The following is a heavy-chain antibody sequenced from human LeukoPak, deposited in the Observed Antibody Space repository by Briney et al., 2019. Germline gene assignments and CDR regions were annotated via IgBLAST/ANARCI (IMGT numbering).Heavy chain of an antibody. CDR3: ARKVGATAQIDY. V-gene: IGHV4-38-2*02. CDR2: IYHSGGT. Sequence: SETLSLTCTVSGYSISSGYYWAWIRQPPGKGLEWIGSIYHSGGTYNNPSLKSRLTMSVDTSKNQFSLKLSSVTAADTAVYYCARKVGATAQIDYWGQGTLVTVSS. D-gene: IGHD1-26*01. J-gene: IGHJ4*02. CDR1: GYSISSGYY.